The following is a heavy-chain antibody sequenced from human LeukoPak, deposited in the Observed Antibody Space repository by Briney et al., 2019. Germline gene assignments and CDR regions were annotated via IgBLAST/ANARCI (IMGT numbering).Heavy chain of an antibody. CDR3: AKVVGVGHLLWFGELPYALDI. D-gene: IGHD3-10*01. J-gene: IGHJ3*02. V-gene: IGHV3-9*01. CDR1: GFTFDDYA. CDR2: ISWNSGSI. Sequence: PGRSLRLSCAASGFTFDDYAMHWVRQAPGKGLEWVSGISWNSGSIGYADSVKGRFTISRDNAKNSLYLQMNSLRAEDTALYYCAKVVGVGHLLWFGELPYALDIWGQGTMVTVSS.